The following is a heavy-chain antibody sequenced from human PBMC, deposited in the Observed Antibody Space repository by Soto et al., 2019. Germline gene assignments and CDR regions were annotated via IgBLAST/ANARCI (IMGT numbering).Heavy chain of an antibody. CDR3: ARDLQQQMAPYYYYYGMDV. D-gene: IGHD6-13*01. CDR2: ISYDGSNK. V-gene: IGHV3-30-3*01. CDR1: GFTFSSYA. J-gene: IGHJ6*02. Sequence: GGSLRLSCAASGFTFSSYAMHWVRQAPGKGLEWVAVISYDGSNKYYADSVKGRFTISRDNSKDTLYLQMNSLRAEDTAVYYCARDLQQQMAPYYYYYGMDVWGQGNTVTVSS.